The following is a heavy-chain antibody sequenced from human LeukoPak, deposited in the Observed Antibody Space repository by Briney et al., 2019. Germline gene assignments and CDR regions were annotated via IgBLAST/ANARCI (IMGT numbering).Heavy chain of an antibody. D-gene: IGHD2-15*01. CDR2: ISGSGGST. Sequence: QPGGSLRLSCAASGFTFSDYAMSWVRQAPGKGLEWVSVISGSGGSTYNADSVKGRFTISRDNSKNTLYLQMNSLRAEDTAVYYCAKNLRLLLWDYWGQGTLVTVSS. V-gene: IGHV3-23*01. CDR3: AKNLRLLLWDY. CDR1: GFTFSDYA. J-gene: IGHJ4*02.